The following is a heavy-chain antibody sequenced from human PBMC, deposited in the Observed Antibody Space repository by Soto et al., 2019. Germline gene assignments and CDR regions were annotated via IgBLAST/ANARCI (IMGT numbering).Heavy chain of an antibody. Sequence: LRLSCAASGFTFSTYAMSWVRQAPGKGLEWVSSISGAGGSTFYADSVKGRFTISRDNSKITLFLQMNSLRADDTAVYFCAKQATVVVKSATHWYLEHWGRGTLDTVSS. CDR1: GFTFSTYA. J-gene: IGHJ2*01. CDR3: AKQATVVVKSATHWYLEH. CDR2: ISGAGGST. D-gene: IGHD2-15*01. V-gene: IGHV3-23*01.